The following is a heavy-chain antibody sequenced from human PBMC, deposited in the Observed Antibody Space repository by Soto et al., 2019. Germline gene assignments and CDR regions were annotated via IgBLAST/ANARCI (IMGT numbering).Heavy chain of an antibody. CDR3: ARDDLYGGWFDP. J-gene: IGHJ5*02. CDR1: GGSISSGGYS. V-gene: IGHV4-30-2*01. D-gene: IGHD4-17*01. Sequence: QLQLQESGSGLVKPSQTLSLTCAVSGGSISSGGYSWNWIRQPPGKGLEWIGYIYHSGSTYYNPSLKSRVTVSVDKSKNQFSRKLSSVTAADTAVYYCARDDLYGGWFDPWGQGTLVTVSS. CDR2: IYHSGST.